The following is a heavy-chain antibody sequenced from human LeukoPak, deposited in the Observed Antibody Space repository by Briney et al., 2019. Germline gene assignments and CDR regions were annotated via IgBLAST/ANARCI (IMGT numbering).Heavy chain of an antibody. CDR1: GGSISSGSYY. D-gene: IGHD6-6*01. Sequence: SETLSLTCTVSGGSISSGSYYWSWIRQPAGKGLEWIGRIYTSGSTNYNPSLKSRVTISVDTSKNQFSLKLSSVTAADTAVNYCARRAPSPYSSSSFYYYYYMDVWGKGTTVTVSS. CDR3: ARRAPSPYSSSSFYYYYYMDV. V-gene: IGHV4-61*02. CDR2: IYTSGST. J-gene: IGHJ6*03.